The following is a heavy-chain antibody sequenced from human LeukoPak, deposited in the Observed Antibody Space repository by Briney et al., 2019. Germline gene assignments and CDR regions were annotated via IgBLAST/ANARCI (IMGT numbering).Heavy chain of an antibody. CDR1: GFTFSSYA. CDR3: ARESSDWFSDAFDI. V-gene: IGHV3-74*01. Sequence: GGSLRLSCAASGFTFSSYAMSWVRQAPGKGLVWVSRINSDGNRTNYADFVKGRFTISRDNAKNTLYVQINSLRAEDTAVYYCARESSDWFSDAFDIWGQGTVVTVSS. D-gene: IGHD6-19*01. CDR2: INSDGNRT. J-gene: IGHJ3*02.